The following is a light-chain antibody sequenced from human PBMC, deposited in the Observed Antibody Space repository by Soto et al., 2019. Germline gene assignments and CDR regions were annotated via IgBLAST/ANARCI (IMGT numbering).Light chain of an antibody. CDR3: TSYTSSSTLL. Sequence: SALTQPASVSGSPGQSITISCTGTSSDVGGYNYVSWYQHHPGKAPKLLIYEVSSRPSGVSHRFSGSKSGNTASLTISGLQAEDEADYYCTSYTSSSTLLFGGGTKVTVL. V-gene: IGLV2-14*01. J-gene: IGLJ2*01. CDR2: EVS. CDR1: SSDVGGYNY.